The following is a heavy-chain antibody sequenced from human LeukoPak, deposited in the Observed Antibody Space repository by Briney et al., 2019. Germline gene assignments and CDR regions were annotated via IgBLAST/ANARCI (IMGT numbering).Heavy chain of an antibody. CDR3: ARDKVRYDFWSGYSPDEYYYYGMDV. CDR2: ISAYNGNT. D-gene: IGHD3-3*01. J-gene: IGHJ6*02. V-gene: IGHV1-18*01. Sequence: GASVKVSCKASGYTFTSYGIRWVRQAPGQGLEWMGWISAYNGNTNYAQKLQGRVTMTTDTSTSTAYMELRSLRSDDTAVYYCARDKVRYDFWSGYSPDEYYYYGMDVWGQGTTVTVSS. CDR1: GYTFTSYG.